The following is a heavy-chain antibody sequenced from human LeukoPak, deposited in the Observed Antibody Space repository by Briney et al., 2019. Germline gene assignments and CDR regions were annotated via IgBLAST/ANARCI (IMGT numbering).Heavy chain of an antibody. D-gene: IGHD1-26*01. CDR1: GGSISSGYY. J-gene: IGHJ4*02. CDR3: ARAEGATIHAGHFDY. CDR2: IYHSGST. Sequence: PSETLSLTCAIPGGSISSGYYWGWIRQPPGKGLECIGSIYHSGSTYYNPSLKSRVTISVDTSKNQFSLKLSSVTAADTAVYYCARAEGATIHAGHFDYWGQGTLVTVSS. V-gene: IGHV4-38-2*01.